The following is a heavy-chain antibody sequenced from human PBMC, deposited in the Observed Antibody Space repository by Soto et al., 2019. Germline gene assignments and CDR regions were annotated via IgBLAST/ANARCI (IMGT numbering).Heavy chain of an antibody. CDR3: AAELGFGKLAVG. J-gene: IGHJ6*02. Sequence: QVQVVQSGVEVRRPGSSVKVSCKASGDTFKNCVISWVRQAPGQGLEWMGGIIPLFGTTDFAQRFQGRLTITTYESTTTAYMELSRLRSEDTATYYCAAELGFGKLAVGWGQRTTVIVSS. D-gene: IGHD7-27*01. CDR1: GDTFKNCV. CDR2: IIPLFGTT. V-gene: IGHV1-69*01.